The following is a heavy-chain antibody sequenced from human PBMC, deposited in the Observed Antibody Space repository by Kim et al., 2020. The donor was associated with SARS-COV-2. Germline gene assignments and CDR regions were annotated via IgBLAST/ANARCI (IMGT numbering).Heavy chain of an antibody. Sequence: ASVKVSCKASGYTFTSYDINWVRQATGQGLEWMGWMNPNSGNTGYAQKFQGRVTMTRNTSISTAYMELSSLRSEDTAVYYCARIYCSGGSCYSRWFDPWGQGTLVTVSS. J-gene: IGHJ5*02. CDR1: GYTFTSYD. CDR3: ARIYCSGGSCYSRWFDP. CDR2: MNPNSGNT. V-gene: IGHV1-8*02. D-gene: IGHD2-15*01.